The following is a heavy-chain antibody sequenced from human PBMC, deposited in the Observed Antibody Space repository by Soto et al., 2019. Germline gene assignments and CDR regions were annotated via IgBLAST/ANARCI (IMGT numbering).Heavy chain of an antibody. CDR2: ISAHNGNT. CDR3: ARARDGDY. J-gene: IGHJ4*02. Sequence: QVHLVQSGAEVKKSGASVKVSCKGSGYDFTTYGITWVRQAPGQGLEWMAWISAHNGNTDYAQKLQGRVTVTRDTSTSTAYMELRSLRTDDTAVDYCARARDGDYWGQGALVTVSS. D-gene: IGHD6-6*01. CDR1: GYDFTTYG. V-gene: IGHV1-18*01.